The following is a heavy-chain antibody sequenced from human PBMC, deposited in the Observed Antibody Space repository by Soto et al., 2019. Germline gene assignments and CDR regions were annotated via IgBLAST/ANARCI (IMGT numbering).Heavy chain of an antibody. D-gene: IGHD4-17*01. CDR2: IIPIFGTA. J-gene: IGHJ4*02. V-gene: IGHV1-69*05. Sequence: QVQLVQSGAEVKKPGSSVKVSCKASGGTFSSYAISWVRQAPGQGLEWMGGIIPIFGTANYAQKFQGRVTITXXEXTXXAYMELSSLRSEDTAVYYCAKQDYGGNSGLPPPDYWGQGTLVTVSS. CDR3: AKQDYGGNSGLPPPDY. CDR1: GGTFSSYA.